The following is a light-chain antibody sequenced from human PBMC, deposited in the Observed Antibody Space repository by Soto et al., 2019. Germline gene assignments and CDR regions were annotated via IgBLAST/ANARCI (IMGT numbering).Light chain of an antibody. CDR2: GTS. Sequence: EIVLTQSPATLSLSPGERATLSCRASQSVSSAYLAWYQQKPGQAPRLLIYGTSSRATGIPDRFSGSGSGTDFTLTISRLEPEDFAVYYCQQYGSSTYTFSQGTKVDIK. V-gene: IGKV3-20*01. J-gene: IGKJ2*01. CDR1: QSVSSAY. CDR3: QQYGSSTYT.